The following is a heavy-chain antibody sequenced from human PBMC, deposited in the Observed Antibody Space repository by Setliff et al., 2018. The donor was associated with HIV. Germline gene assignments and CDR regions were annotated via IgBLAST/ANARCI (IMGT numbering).Heavy chain of an antibody. CDR1: GYTFVNYY. J-gene: IGHJ4*02. Sequence: ASVKVSCKTSGYTFVNYYVNWVRQAPGQGLEWIGIMNCMNGDTSYAQSLKGRVTVTRDTSTSTVYMDLSSLRPEGTAVYYCARETQTNSGSYLAWGQGTLVTVSS. V-gene: IGHV1-46*01. CDR2: MNCMNGDT. D-gene: IGHD3-10*01. CDR3: ARETQTNSGSYLA.